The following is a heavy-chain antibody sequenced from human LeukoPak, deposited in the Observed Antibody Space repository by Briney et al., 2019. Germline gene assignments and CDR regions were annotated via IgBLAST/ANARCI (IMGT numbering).Heavy chain of an antibody. CDR2: IYYSGST. D-gene: IGHD6-19*01. Sequence: SETLSLTCTVSGGSISSSSYYWGWIRQPPGKGLEWIGSIYYSGSTYYNPSLKSRVTISVDTSKNQFSLKLSSVTAADTAVYYCARDPSIAVAGGPSFDLWGRGTLVTVSS. J-gene: IGHJ2*01. CDR1: GGSISSSSYY. CDR3: ARDPSIAVAGGPSFDL. V-gene: IGHV4-39*07.